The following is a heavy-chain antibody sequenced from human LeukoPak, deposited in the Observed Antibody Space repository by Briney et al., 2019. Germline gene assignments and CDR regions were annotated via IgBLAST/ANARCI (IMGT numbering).Heavy chain of an antibody. CDR2: ISGSGGST. CDR1: GFTFDDYA. Sequence: GGSLRLSCAASGFTFDDYAMHWVRQAPGKGLEWVSAISGSGGSTYYADSVKGRFTISRDNSKNTLYLQMNSLRAEDTAVYYCAKAEGYYYYYYMDVWGKGTTVTVSS. V-gene: IGHV3-23*01. J-gene: IGHJ6*03. CDR3: AKAEGYYYYYYMDV.